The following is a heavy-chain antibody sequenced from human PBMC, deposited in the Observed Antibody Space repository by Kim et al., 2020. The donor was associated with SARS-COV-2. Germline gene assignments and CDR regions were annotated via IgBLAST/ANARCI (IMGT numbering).Heavy chain of an antibody. J-gene: IGHJ6*04. Sequence: ASVKVSCKASGNTFTAYYMHWVRQAPGQGLEWMGWINPKSGDINIAQKFQGRVIMTRDTSISTAYMELSGLRYDDTAVYFCARDHVRPPTYYYYGMDVWGEGTTVTVSS. V-gene: IGHV1-2*02. CDR3: ARDHVRPPTYYYYGMDV. CDR1: GNTFTAYY. CDR2: INPKSGDI. D-gene: IGHD3-10*01.